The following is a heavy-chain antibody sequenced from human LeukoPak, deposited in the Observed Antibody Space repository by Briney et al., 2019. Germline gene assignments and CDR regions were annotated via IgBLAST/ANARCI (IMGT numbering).Heavy chain of an antibody. J-gene: IGHJ5*02. Sequence: SETLSLTCTVAGGSISSSSYYWGWIRQPPGKGLEWIGSIYYSGSTYYNPSLKSRVTISVDTSKNQFSLKLSSVTAADTAVYYCARSAVWFDPWGQGTLVTVSS. D-gene: IGHD6-19*01. V-gene: IGHV4-39*01. CDR1: GGSISSSSYY. CDR2: IYYSGST. CDR3: ARSAVWFDP.